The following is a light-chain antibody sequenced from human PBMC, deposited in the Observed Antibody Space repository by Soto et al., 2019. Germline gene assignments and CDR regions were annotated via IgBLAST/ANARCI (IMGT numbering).Light chain of an antibody. J-gene: IGLJ1*01. Sequence: QSVLTQPPSVSAAPGQKVTISCSGSSSNIGNNYVSWYQHLPGTAPKLLIYDNDKRPSGIPDRFSGSKPGTSATLGITGLQTGDEADYYCATWDTSLSAGGVFGTGTKVTVL. V-gene: IGLV1-51*01. CDR2: DND. CDR3: ATWDTSLSAGGV. CDR1: SSNIGNNY.